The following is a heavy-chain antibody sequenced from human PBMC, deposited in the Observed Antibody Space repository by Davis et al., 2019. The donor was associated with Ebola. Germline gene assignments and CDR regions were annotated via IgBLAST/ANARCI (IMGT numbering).Heavy chain of an antibody. D-gene: IGHD6-19*01. CDR2: IHHSGST. J-gene: IGHJ3*01. Sequence: PGGSLRLSCAVYGGSFSDYYWSWFRQPPGKGLEWIAEIHHSGSTKYNPSLKSRVTISIDTSNNQFSLRLTSVTAADTAVYFCGGSRGWYAFDLWDQGAMVTVSS. CDR1: GGSFSDYY. CDR3: GGSRGWYAFDL. V-gene: IGHV4-34*01.